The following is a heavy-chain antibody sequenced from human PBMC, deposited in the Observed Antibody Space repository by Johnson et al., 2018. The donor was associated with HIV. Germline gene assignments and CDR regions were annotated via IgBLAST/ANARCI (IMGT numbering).Heavy chain of an antibody. V-gene: IGHV3-30*04. CDR3: ARDRSTPQPYYYDSSGYRGYSAFDI. D-gene: IGHD3-22*01. Sequence: QVQLVESGGGLVQTGGSLTLSCAASGFTLSTYAMHWVRQAPGKGLEWVAVISYDGSNKYYADSVKGRFTISRDNSKNTLYLQMNSLRAEDTAGYYCARDRSTPQPYYYDSSGYRGYSAFDIWGQGTMVTVSS. CDR1: GFTLSTYA. J-gene: IGHJ3*02. CDR2: ISYDGSNK.